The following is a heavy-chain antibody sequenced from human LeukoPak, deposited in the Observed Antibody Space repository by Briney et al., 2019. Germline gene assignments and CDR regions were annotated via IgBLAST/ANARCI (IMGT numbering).Heavy chain of an antibody. V-gene: IGHV1-2*06. CDR1: GYTFTGYY. J-gene: IGHJ4*02. CDR2: INPNSGGT. Sequence: ASVKVFCKASGYTFTGYYMHWVRQAPGQGLEWMGRINPNSGGTNYAQKFQGRVTMTRDTSISTAYMELSRLRSDDTAVYYCARGSRGARNNYGETLGYWGQGTLVTVSS. D-gene: IGHD1/OR15-1a*01. CDR3: ARGSRGARNNYGETLGY.